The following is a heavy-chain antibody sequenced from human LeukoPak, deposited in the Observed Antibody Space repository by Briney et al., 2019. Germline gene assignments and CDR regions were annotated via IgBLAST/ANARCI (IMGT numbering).Heavy chain of an antibody. CDR3: ARSGTISYDFWSGSAYNWLDP. CDR2: IYPGDSDT. D-gene: IGHD3-3*01. J-gene: IGHJ5*02. V-gene: IGHV5-51*01. Sequence: GESLKISCKGSGYSFTSYWIGWVRQMPGKGLEWMGIIYPGDSDTRYSPSFQGQVTISADKSISTAYLQWSSLKAPDTAMYYCARSGTISYDFWSGSAYNWLDPWGQGTLVTVSS. CDR1: GYSFTSYW.